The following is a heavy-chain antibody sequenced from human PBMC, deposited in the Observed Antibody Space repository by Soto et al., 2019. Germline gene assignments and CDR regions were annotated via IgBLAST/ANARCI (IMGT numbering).Heavy chain of an antibody. Sequence: SVKVSCKASGGTFSSYAISWVRQAPGQGLEWMGGIIPIFGTANYAQKFQGRVTITADESTSTAYMELSSLRSEDTAVYYCARDYYDSSGFDYWGQGTLVTVSS. V-gene: IGHV1-69*13. CDR2: IIPIFGTA. CDR1: GGTFSSYA. J-gene: IGHJ4*02. CDR3: ARDYYDSSGFDY. D-gene: IGHD3-22*01.